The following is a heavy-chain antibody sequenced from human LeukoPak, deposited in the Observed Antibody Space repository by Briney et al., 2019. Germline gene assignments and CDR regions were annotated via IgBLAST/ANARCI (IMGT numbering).Heavy chain of an antibody. CDR2: IYSGSST. D-gene: IGHD3-10*01. CDR1: GFTVSSNY. J-gene: IGHJ4*02. Sequence: GGSLRLSCAASGFTVSSNYMSWVRQAPGKGLEWVSVIYSGSSTYYADSVKGRFTISRDNSENTVYLQINSLRAEDTAVYYCAKVDYNSGSFFDYWGQGTLVTVSS. V-gene: IGHV3-53*01. CDR3: AKVDYNSGSFFDY.